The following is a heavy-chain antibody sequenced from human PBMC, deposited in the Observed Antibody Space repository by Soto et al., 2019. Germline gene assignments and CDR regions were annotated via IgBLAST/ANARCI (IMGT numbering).Heavy chain of an antibody. D-gene: IGHD2-2*01. J-gene: IGHJ4*02. V-gene: IGHV3-74*01. CDR1: GFTFSSYW. CDR2: INSDGSST. Sequence: EVQLVESGGGLVQPGGSLRLSCAASGFTFSSYWMHWVHQAPGKGLVWVSRINSDGSSTSYADSVKGRFTISRDNAKNTLYLQMTSLRAEDTAVYYCARALYDCSSTSCSLPDYWGQGTLVTVSS. CDR3: ARALYDCSSTSCSLPDY.